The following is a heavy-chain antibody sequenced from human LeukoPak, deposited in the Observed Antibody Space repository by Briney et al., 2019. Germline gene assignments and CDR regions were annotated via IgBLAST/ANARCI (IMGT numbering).Heavy chain of an antibody. D-gene: IGHD4/OR15-4a*01. V-gene: IGHV3-48*01. CDR3: ARRPMGTAKYYFDP. CDR2: ISSSGSTI. CDR1: GFTFSSYS. J-gene: IGHJ5*02. Sequence: GGSLRLSCAASGFTFSSYSMNWVRQAPGKGLEWVSYISSSGSTIYSADSVKGRFTISRGNAQNSLYLQMNNLRAEDTAVYYCARRPMGTAKYYFDPWGQGTLVTVSS.